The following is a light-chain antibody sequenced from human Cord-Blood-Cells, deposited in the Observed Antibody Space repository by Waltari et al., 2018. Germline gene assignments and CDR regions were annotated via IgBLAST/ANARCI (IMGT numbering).Light chain of an antibody. CDR1: QSISSW. J-gene: IGKJ2*01. V-gene: IGKV1-5*03. Sequence: DIQMTQSPSTKSASVGDRVTITSRASQSISSWLAWYQQKPGKAPKLLIYKASSLESGVPSRFSGSGSGTEFTLTISSLQPDDFATYYCQQYNSFGQGTKLEIK. CDR3: QQYNS. CDR2: KAS.